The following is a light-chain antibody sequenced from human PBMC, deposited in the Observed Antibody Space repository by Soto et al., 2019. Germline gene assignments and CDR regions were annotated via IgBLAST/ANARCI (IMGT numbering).Light chain of an antibody. CDR2: GSS. CDR1: QSIGTS. J-gene: IGKJ4*01. V-gene: IGKV1-39*01. CDR3: QQSSSIRPIT. Sequence: DIQMTQSPSSLSASVGDRVTITCRASQSIGTSLNWYQQKPGKAPKFLIYGSSSLQSGVPSRFSGSGSGTAFTLTISSLQPEDFATYYCQQSSSIRPITFGGGTKVDFK.